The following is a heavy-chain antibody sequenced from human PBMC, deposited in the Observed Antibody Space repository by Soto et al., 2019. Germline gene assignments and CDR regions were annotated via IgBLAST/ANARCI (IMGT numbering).Heavy chain of an antibody. D-gene: IGHD1-26*01. J-gene: IGHJ6*02. CDR2: IWYDGSNK. V-gene: IGHV3-33*01. CDR1: GFTFSSYG. Sequence: GGSLRLSCAASGFTFSSYGMHWVRQAPGKGLEWVAVIWYDGSNKYYADSVKGRFTISRDNSKNTLYLQMNSLRAEDTAVYYCARPGVSGKSGSYFYYYYGMDVWGQGTTVTVSS. CDR3: ARPGVSGKSGSYFYYYYGMDV.